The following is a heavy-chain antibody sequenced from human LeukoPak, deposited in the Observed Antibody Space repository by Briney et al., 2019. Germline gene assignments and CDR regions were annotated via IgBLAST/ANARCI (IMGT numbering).Heavy chain of an antibody. CDR1: GFTFSSYW. CDR2: INSDGSST. CDR3: ATGTSSSWYQVYDY. D-gene: IGHD6-13*01. Sequence: GGSLRLSCAASGFTFSSYWMHWVRQAPGKGLVWVSRINSDGSSTSYADSVKGRFTISRDNAKNTLYLQMNSLRAEDTAVYYCATGTSSSWYQVYDYWGQGTLVTVSS. J-gene: IGHJ4*02. V-gene: IGHV3-74*01.